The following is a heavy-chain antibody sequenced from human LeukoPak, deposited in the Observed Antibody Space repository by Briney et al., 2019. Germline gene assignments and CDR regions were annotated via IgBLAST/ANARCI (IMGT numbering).Heavy chain of an antibody. CDR1: GGSISSGGYY. CDR3: ARLVITEILGMDV. CDR2: IYYSGST. V-gene: IGHV4-31*03. Sequence: SETLSLTCTVSGGSISSGGYYWRWIRQHPGKGLEWIGYIYYSGSTYHNPSLKSRVTISVDTSKNQFSLKLSSVTAADTAVYYCARLVITEILGMDVWGQGTTVTVSS. D-gene: IGHD3-22*01. J-gene: IGHJ6*02.